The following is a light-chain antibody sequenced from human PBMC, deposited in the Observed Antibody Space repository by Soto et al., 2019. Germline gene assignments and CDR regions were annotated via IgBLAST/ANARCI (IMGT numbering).Light chain of an antibody. CDR2: GVS. CDR3: QHYKFWPHT. V-gene: IGKV3-20*01. CDR1: QNIGYSY. Sequence: IVLTQSPCIMSLSPWESATLSCRASQNIGYSYLAWYKHKPGHAPRLLIYGVSSRATDIPDRFSGSGSGTDFTLTISRLKSEDFSVDLCQHYKFWPHTFAQGTKVDNK. J-gene: IGKJ2*01.